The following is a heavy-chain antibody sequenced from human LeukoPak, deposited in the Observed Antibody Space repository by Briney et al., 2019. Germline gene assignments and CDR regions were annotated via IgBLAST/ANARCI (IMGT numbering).Heavy chain of an antibody. Sequence: SVKVSCKASGGTFSSYAISWVRQARGQGLEWMGGIIPIFGTANYAQKFQGRVTITTDESTSTAYMELSSLRSEDTAVYYCARDYLTGYCSSTSCPYYYYMDVWGKGTTVTVSS. D-gene: IGHD2-2*01. V-gene: IGHV1-69*05. CDR3: ARDYLTGYCSSTSCPYYYYMDV. CDR1: GGTFSSYA. CDR2: IIPIFGTA. J-gene: IGHJ6*03.